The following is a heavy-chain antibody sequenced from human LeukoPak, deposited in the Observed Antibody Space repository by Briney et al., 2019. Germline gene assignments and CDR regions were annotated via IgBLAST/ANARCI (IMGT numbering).Heavy chain of an antibody. CDR2: IYYSGST. D-gene: IGHD6-13*01. CDR3: ARLSIAAAGPHFDY. CDR1: GGSISSSSYY. J-gene: IGHJ4*02. V-gene: IGHV4-39*07. Sequence: SETLSLTCTVSGGSISSSSYYWGWIRQPPGKGLEWIGSIYYSGSTYYNPSLKSRVTISVDTSKNQFSLKLSSVSAADTAVYYCARLSIAAAGPHFDYWGQGTLVTVSS.